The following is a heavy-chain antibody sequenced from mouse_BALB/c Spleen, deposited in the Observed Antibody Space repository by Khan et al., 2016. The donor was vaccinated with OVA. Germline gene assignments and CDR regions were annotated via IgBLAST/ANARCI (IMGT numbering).Heavy chain of an antibody. V-gene: IGHV1S81*02. CDR2: INPTNGGA. J-gene: IGHJ3*01. CDR1: GYTFTSYY. D-gene: IGHD2-2*01. CDR3: TRRGYALLAY. Sequence: QVQLKQSGAELVKPGSSVKLSCKASGYTFTSYYIYWVKQRPGQGLEWIGEINPTNGGANFNEKFKRKATLTVDKSSSTAYMQLSSLTSEDSAVYYCTRRGYALLAYWGQGTLVTVSA.